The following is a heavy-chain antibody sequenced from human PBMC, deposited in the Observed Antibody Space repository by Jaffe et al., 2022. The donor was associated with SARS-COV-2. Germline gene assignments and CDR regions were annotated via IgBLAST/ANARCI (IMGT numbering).Heavy chain of an antibody. CDR2: IYYSGST. D-gene: IGHD1-26*01. V-gene: IGHV4-39*01. Sequence: QLQLQESGPGLVKPSETLSLTCTVSGGSISSSSYYWGWIRQPPGKGLEWIGSIYYSGSTYYNPSLKSRVTISVDTSKNQFSLKLSSVTAADTAVYYCARHLWDGSYYPRKELGAFDIWGQGTMVTVSS. CDR1: GGSISSSSYY. CDR3: ARHLWDGSYYPRKELGAFDI. J-gene: IGHJ3*02.